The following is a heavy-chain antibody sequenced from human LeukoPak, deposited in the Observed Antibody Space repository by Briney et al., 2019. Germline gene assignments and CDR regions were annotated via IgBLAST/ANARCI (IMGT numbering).Heavy chain of an antibody. V-gene: IGHV3-30*18. Sequence: PGRSLRLSCAASGFTFSNYDMHWVRQAPGKGLEWVAVISYDGSNKYYADSVKGRFTISRDNSKNTLYLQMNSLRAEDTAVYYCAKSAGGYYYYGMDIWGQGTTVTVSS. J-gene: IGHJ6*02. CDR3: AKSAGGYYYYGMDI. CDR1: GFTFSNYD. CDR2: ISYDGSNK. D-gene: IGHD2-15*01.